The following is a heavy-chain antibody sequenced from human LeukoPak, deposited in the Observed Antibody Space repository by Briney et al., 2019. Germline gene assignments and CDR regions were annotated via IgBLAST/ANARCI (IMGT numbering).Heavy chain of an antibody. Sequence: GESLRLSCAASGFIFSHYGMHWVRQAPGRGLEWVAFIRYDGSNKYYADSVKGRFTISRDNSKNTLYLQMNSLRAEDTAVYYCAKDRAGIVVVPWSHLGYWGQGTLVTVSS. CDR1: GFIFSHYG. D-gene: IGHD3-22*01. J-gene: IGHJ4*02. CDR2: IRYDGSNK. CDR3: AKDRAGIVVVPWSHLGY. V-gene: IGHV3-30*02.